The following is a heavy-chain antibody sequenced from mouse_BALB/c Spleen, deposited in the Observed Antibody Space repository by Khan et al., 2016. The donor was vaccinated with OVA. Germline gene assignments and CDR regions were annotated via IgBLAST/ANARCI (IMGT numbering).Heavy chain of an antibody. V-gene: IGHV3-2*02. D-gene: IGHD1-1*01. CDR2: ISYSGNT. CDR3: ARIYGGDFDY. CDR1: GYSITSDYA. Sequence: EVQLQESGPGLVKPSQSLSLTCTVTGYSITSDYAGNWIRQFPGNKLEWMGYISYSGNTKYNPSLKSRVSITRDTSKNQFFLQLNSVTIEDTATYYCARIYGGDFDYWGQGTTLTVSS. J-gene: IGHJ2*01.